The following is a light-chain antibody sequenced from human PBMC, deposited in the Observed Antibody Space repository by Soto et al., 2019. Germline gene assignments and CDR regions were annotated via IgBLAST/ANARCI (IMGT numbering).Light chain of an antibody. J-gene: IGKJ2*01. CDR1: QSTSIY. V-gene: IGKV1-39*01. Sequence: DIQMTQSPSSLSASVGDRVTITCRAGQSTSIYVNWYQQKPGKAPKLLIYAASSLQSGVPSRFSGSESGTDFTLTISSLQPEDFANYYCQQSYSTPYTGGQGTKLEIK. CDR2: AAS. CDR3: QQSYSTPYT.